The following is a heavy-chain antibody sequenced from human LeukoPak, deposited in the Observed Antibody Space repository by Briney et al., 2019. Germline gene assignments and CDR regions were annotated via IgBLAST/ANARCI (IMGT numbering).Heavy chain of an antibody. J-gene: IGHJ4*02. CDR2: IQNDGNNK. CDR1: GFTFSSNG. CDR3: ARDWGTSSLYLVN. V-gene: IGHV3-30*02. D-gene: IGHD6-6*01. Sequence: GGSLRLSCAASGFTFSSNGMHWVRQAPGKGLECVAFIQNDGNNKQYADSVKGRFTISRDNSKNTLYLQMNSLRAEDTAVYYCARDWGTSSLYLVNWGQGTLVTVSS.